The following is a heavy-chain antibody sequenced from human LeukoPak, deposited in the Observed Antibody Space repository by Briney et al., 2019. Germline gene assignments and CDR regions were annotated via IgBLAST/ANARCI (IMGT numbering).Heavy chain of an antibody. Sequence: PSETLSLTCAVYGGSFSGYYWSWIRQPPGKGLEWIGEINHSGSTNYNPSLKSRVTISVDTSKNQFSLKLSSVTAADTAVYYCARGCFGAAIGYDSSGYYYFDYWGQGTLVTVSS. D-gene: IGHD3-22*01. J-gene: IGHJ4*02. CDR1: GGSFSGYY. CDR3: ARGCFGAAIGYDSSGYYYFDY. CDR2: INHSGST. V-gene: IGHV4-34*01.